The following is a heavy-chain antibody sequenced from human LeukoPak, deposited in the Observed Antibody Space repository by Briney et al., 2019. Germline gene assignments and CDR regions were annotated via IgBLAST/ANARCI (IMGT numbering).Heavy chain of an antibody. CDR2: IRQDGSET. CDR1: GLSFSSSW. D-gene: IGHD5-12*01. V-gene: IGHV3-7*05. Sequence: GGSLRLSCAASGLSFSSSWMSWVRQAPGKGLEWVANIRQDGSETYYVDSVKGRFTISRDNAENSLYLQMNSLRAEGTAVYFWARIPRSVGYSYVSWGQGTLVTVSS. CDR3: ARIPRSVGYSYVS. J-gene: IGHJ4*02.